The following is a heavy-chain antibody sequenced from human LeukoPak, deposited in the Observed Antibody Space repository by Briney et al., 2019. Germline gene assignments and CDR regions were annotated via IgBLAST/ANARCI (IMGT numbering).Heavy chain of an antibody. CDR2: ISSSGLYI. V-gene: IGHV3-21*01. D-gene: IGHD1-14*01. CDR3: AREFEPDYFDY. J-gene: IGHJ4*02. CDR1: GFTFSSYT. Sequence: GGSLRLSCTVSGFTFSSYTMHWVRQAPGEGLEWVSSISSSGLYIYFADSLKGRFTISRDNAKNSLYLQVNSLRAEDTAVYYCAREFEPDYFDYWGQGTLVTVSS.